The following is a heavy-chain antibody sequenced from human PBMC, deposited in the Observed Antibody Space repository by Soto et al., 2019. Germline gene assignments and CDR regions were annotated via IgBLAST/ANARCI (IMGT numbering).Heavy chain of an antibody. CDR2: IYYSGST. Sequence: PSETLSLTCTVSGGSISSGGYYWSWIRQHPGKGLEWIGYIYYSGSTYYNPSLKSRVTISVDTSKNQFSLKLSSVTAADTAVYYCARGHSVVPGGCNWFDPWGQGTLVTVSS. V-gene: IGHV4-31*03. CDR3: ARGHSVVPGGCNWFDP. CDR1: GGSISSGGYY. D-gene: IGHD2-15*01. J-gene: IGHJ5*02.